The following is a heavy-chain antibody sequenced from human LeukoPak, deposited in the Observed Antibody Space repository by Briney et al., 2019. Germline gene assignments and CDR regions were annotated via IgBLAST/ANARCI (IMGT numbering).Heavy chain of an antibody. V-gene: IGHV3-73*01. CDR1: GFTFSDSA. D-gene: IGHD4-23*01. J-gene: IGHJ4*02. CDR2: IRSKTNSYAT. Sequence: GRSLRLSCASSGFTFSDSALHWVRQASGKGLEWVGRIRSKTNSYATAYAASVKGRFTISRDDSKNTAYLQMDSLKTEDTAVYYCTFYYGGPDYWGEGTLVTVSS. CDR3: TFYYGGPDY.